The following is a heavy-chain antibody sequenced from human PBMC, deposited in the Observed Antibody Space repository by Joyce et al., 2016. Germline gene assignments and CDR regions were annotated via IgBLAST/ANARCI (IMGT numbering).Heavy chain of an antibody. CDR2: ISGDRRFK. J-gene: IGHJ6*02. D-gene: IGHD2-21*01. Sequence: EVQLVESGGGLVKPGGSLKISCAASGFMFSTSSMSWFRQAPGKGLEWVSAISGDRRFKFHADSVRGRVTVSRDNADNSLYLQMKSLRVEDTAVYFCARGGLVYDYSMDVWGQGTTIIVSS. CDR1: GFMFSTSS. V-gene: IGHV3-21*02. CDR3: ARGGLVYDYSMDV.